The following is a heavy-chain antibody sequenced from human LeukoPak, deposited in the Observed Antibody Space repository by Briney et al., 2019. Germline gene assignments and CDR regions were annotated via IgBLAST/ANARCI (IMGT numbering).Heavy chain of an antibody. CDR3: AKLLGEDIVVVPAAMANYYYYMDV. CDR2: IRYDGSNK. J-gene: IGHJ6*03. V-gene: IGHV3-30*02. Sequence: PGGSLRLSCAASGFTFSSYGMHWVRQAPGKGLEWVAFIRYDGSNKYYADSVKGRFTISRDNSKNTLYLQMNSLRAEDTAVYYCAKLLGEDIVVVPAAMANYYYYMDVWGKGTTATVSS. CDR1: GFTFSSYG. D-gene: IGHD2-2*01.